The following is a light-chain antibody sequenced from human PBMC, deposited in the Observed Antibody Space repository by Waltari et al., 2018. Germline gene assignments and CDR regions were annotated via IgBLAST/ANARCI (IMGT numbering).Light chain of an antibody. J-gene: IGLJ2*01. V-gene: IGLV2-14*03. Sequence: QSALTQPASVSESPGQSITISCTGTISDVGGYNYVSWYHKHPGKAPKLMFYDVTNPPSGVSNRCSGSKSDNTASLTISGLQAEDEAEDYCSSYTSGSIEVFGGGTKLTVL. CDR3: SSYTSGSIEV. CDR2: DVT. CDR1: ISDVGGYNY.